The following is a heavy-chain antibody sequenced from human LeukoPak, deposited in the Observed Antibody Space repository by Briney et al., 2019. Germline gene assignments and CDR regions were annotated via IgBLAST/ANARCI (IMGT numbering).Heavy chain of an antibody. CDR1: GGSISSSSYY. V-gene: IGHV4-39*01. J-gene: IGHJ6*02. Sequence: PSETLSLTCTVSGGSISSSSYYWGWIRQPPGKGLEWIGSIYYSGSTYYNPSLKSRVTISVDTSKNQFSLKLSSVTAADTAVYYCARQAVAGTSLDVWGQGTTVTVS. D-gene: IGHD6-19*01. CDR3: ARQAVAGTSLDV. CDR2: IYYSGST.